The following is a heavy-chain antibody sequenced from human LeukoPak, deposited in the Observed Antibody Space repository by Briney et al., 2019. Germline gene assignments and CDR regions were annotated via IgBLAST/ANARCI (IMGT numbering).Heavy chain of an antibody. J-gene: IGHJ4*02. Sequence: ASVKVSCKASGYTFTGYYMHWVRQAPGQGLEWMGWINPNSGGTNYAQKFQGRVTMTRDTSISTAYMELSRLRSDDTAVYYCARGRGYCSGGSCYSGVLGDYSRGYFDYWGQGTLVTVSS. V-gene: IGHV1-2*02. CDR1: GYTFTGYY. CDR2: INPNSGGT. CDR3: ARGRGYCSGGSCYSGVLGDYSRGYFDY. D-gene: IGHD2-15*01.